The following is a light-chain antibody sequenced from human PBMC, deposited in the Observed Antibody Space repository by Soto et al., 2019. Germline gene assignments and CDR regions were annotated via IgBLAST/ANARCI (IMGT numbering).Light chain of an antibody. CDR1: KLGNKY. CDR2: QDK. CDR3: QAWDSETVV. V-gene: IGLV3-1*01. Sequence: SYELTQAPSVSVSPGQTASITCSGNKLGNKYASWYQQKPGQSPVLVMYQDKKRPSGIPERFSGSYSGNTATLTISGTQAMDEGDYFCQAWDSETVVFGGGTKVTVL. J-gene: IGLJ2*01.